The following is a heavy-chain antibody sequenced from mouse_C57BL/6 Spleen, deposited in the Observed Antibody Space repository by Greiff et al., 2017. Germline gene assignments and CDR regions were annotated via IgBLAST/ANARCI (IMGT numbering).Heavy chain of an antibody. CDR2: IGPESGGT. Sequence: QVQLQQSGAELVRPGASVTLSCKASGYTFTDYDMHWVKQTPGHGLEWIGAIGPESGGTASNQKFKGKAILTADKSSNTAYMELSSLTSEDSADYDCTREEGWARYFDYWGQGTTLTVSS. D-gene: IGHD2-3*01. CDR1: GYTFTDYD. CDR3: TREEGWARYFDY. V-gene: IGHV1-15*01. J-gene: IGHJ2*01.